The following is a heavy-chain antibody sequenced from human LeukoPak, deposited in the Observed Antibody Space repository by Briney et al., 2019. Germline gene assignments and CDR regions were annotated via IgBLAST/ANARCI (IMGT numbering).Heavy chain of an antibody. CDR1: GFTFSSYA. D-gene: IGHD6-13*01. CDR3: AKRKWVDSSSWYGDAFDI. V-gene: IGHV3-23*01. CDR2: ISGSGGST. Sequence: GGSLRLSCAASGFTFSSYAMSWVRQAPGKGLEWVSAISGSGGSTYYADSVKGRFTISRDNSKNTLYLQMNSLRAEDTAVYYCAKRKWVDSSSWYGDAFDIWGQGTMVTVSS. J-gene: IGHJ3*02.